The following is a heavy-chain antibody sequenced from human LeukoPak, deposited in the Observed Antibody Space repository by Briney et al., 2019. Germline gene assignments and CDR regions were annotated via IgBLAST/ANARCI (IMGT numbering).Heavy chain of an antibody. D-gene: IGHD6-13*01. CDR3: ARGSSGAAGDYYYYYYYGMDV. V-gene: IGHV3-48*03. Sequence: GGSLRLSCAASGFTFSSYEMNWVRQAPGKGLEWVSYISSSGSTIYYADSVKGRFTISRDNAKNSLYLQMNSLRAEDTAVYYCARGSSGAAGDYYYYYYYGMDVWGQGTTVTVSS. CDR2: ISSSGSTI. CDR1: GFTFSSYE. J-gene: IGHJ6*02.